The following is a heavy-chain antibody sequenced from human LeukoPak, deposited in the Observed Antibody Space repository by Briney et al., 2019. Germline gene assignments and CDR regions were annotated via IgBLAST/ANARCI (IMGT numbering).Heavy chain of an antibody. CDR3: ARDWANFDY. CDR2: ISYDGSNK. Sequence: GGSLRLSCAASGFTFSSYAMHWVRRAPGKGLEWVAVISYDGSNKYYADSVKGRFTISRDNSKNTLYLQMKSLRAEDTAVYYCARDWANFDYWGQGTLVTVSS. CDR1: GFTFSSYA. J-gene: IGHJ4*02. V-gene: IGHV3-30*04. D-gene: IGHD3-16*01.